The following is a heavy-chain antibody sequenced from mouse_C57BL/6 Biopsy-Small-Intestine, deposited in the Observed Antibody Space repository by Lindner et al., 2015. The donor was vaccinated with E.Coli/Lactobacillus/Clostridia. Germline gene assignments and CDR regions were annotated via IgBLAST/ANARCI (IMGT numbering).Heavy chain of an antibody. CDR3: AREGLGAWFAY. CDR2: INPSSGYT. V-gene: IGHV1-4*01. D-gene: IGHD2-10*02. Sequence: VQLQESGAELAEPGAPVKMSCKASGYTFTSYTMHWVKQRPGQGLEWIGYINPSSGYTKYNQKFKDKATLTADKSSSTAYMQLSSLTSEDSAVYYCAREGLGAWFAYWGQGTLVTVSA. J-gene: IGHJ3*01. CDR1: GYTFTSYT.